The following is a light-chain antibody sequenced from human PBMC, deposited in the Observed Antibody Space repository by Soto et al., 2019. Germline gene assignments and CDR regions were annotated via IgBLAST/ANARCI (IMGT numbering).Light chain of an antibody. CDR1: QSVASSY. Sequence: EIALTQSPGTLSLSPGDRATLSCRASQSVASSYLAWYQQKPGQAPRLLIYGASNRATGITDRFSGSGSGTDFTLTISRLEPEDFVVYYCQQYGSPPPYTFGQGTKLEIK. J-gene: IGKJ2*01. V-gene: IGKV3-20*01. CDR2: GAS. CDR3: QQYGSPPPYT.